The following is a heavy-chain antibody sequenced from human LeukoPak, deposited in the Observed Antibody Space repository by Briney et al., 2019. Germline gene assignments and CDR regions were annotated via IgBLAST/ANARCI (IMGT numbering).Heavy chain of an antibody. CDR2: ISAYNGNT. V-gene: IGHV1-18*04. D-gene: IGHD2-2*01. CDR1: GYTFTSYG. Sequence: ASVKVSCKASGYTFTSYGISWVRQAPGQGLEWMGWISAYNGNTNYAQKLQGRVTMTTDTSTSTAYMELRSLRSDDTAVYYCARWMGNCSSTSCPGWFDPWGQGTLVTVSS. J-gene: IGHJ5*02. CDR3: ARWMGNCSSTSCPGWFDP.